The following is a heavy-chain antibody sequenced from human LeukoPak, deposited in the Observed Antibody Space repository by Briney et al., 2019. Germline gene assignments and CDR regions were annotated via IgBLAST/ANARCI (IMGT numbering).Heavy chain of an antibody. CDR2: INAGNGNT. D-gene: IGHD3-10*01. Sequence: GASVKASCNAAGYTFTSYAMHWVRQAPGQRLEWMGWINAGNGNTKYSQKFQGRVTITRDTSASTAYMELSSLRSEDTAVYYCARDRGYYGSGSEFDYWGQGTLVTVSS. CDR3: ARDRGYYGSGSEFDY. V-gene: IGHV1-3*01. CDR1: GYTFTSYA. J-gene: IGHJ4*02.